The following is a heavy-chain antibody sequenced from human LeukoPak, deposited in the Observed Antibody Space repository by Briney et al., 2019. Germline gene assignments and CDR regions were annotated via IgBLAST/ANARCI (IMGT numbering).Heavy chain of an antibody. Sequence: GGSLRLSCAASGFTFSSYSMNWVRQAPGKGLEWVSSISSSSSYIYYADSVKGRFTISRDSAKNSLYLQMNSLRAEDTAVYYCARDRYCGGDCYPGPLDYWGQGTLVTVSS. CDR1: GFTFSSYS. J-gene: IGHJ4*02. CDR2: ISSSSSYI. CDR3: ARDRYCGGDCYPGPLDY. D-gene: IGHD2-21*02. V-gene: IGHV3-21*01.